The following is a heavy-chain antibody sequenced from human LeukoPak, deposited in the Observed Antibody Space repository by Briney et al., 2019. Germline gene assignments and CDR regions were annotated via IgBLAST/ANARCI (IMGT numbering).Heavy chain of an antibody. J-gene: IGHJ5*02. V-gene: IGHV1-2*02. CDR3: ASSVYRQTDA. CDR2: INPNTGGT. CDR1: GYTVSGFY. D-gene: IGHD3-22*01. Sequence: ASVKASCKASGYTVSGFYVHWVRQAPEQGLEWMGLINPNTGGTNYAQKFQGRVVMTMDTAISTAYLDLSRLTSDDTAIYYCASSVYRQTDAWGQGSLVTVSS.